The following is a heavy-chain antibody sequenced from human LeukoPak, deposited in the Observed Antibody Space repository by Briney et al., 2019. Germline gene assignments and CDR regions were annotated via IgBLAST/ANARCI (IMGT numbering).Heavy chain of an antibody. CDR1: GGSFSGYY. J-gene: IGHJ4*02. D-gene: IGHD4-17*01. CDR3: ARVDYGDYSKDFDY. CDR2: INHSGST. V-gene: IGHV4-34*01. Sequence: SETLSLTCAVYGGSFSGYYWSWIRQPPGKGLEWIGEINHSGSTNYNPSLKSRVTISEDTSKNQFSLKLSSVTAADTAVYYCARVDYGDYSKDFDYWGQGTLVTVSS.